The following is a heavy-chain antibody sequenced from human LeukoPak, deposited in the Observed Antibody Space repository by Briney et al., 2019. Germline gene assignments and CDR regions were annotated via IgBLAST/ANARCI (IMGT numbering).Heavy chain of an antibody. Sequence: GGSLRLSCAASGFTFSSYAMSWVRQAPGKGLEWVSAISGSGGSTYYADSVKGRFTISRDNSKNTLYLQMNSLRAEDTAVYYCAKHSAVVGNPRHYFDYWGQGTLVTVSS. CDR3: AKHSAVVGNPRHYFDY. CDR2: ISGSGGST. J-gene: IGHJ4*02. D-gene: IGHD6-19*01. CDR1: GFTFSSYA. V-gene: IGHV3-23*01.